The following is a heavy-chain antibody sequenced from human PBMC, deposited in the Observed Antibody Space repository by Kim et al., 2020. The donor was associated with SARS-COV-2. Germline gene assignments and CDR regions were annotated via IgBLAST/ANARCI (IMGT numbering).Heavy chain of an antibody. V-gene: IGHV1-2*06. D-gene: IGHD3-22*01. J-gene: IGHJ4*02. CDR1: GYTFTGYY. CDR2: INPNSGGT. CDR3: ARDYPWGDYYDSSGYYNHQGPFDY. Sequence: ASVKVSCKASGYTFTGYYMHWVRQAPGQGLEWMGRINPNSGGTNYAQKFQGRVTMTRDTSISTAYMELSRLRSDDTAVYYCARDYPWGDYYDSSGYYNHQGPFDYWGQGTLVTVSS.